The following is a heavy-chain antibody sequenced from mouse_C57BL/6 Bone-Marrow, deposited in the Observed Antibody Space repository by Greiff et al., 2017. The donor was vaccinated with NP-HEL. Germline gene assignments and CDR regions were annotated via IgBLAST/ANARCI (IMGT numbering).Heavy chain of an antibody. J-gene: IGHJ1*03. CDR1: GFTFSSYG. D-gene: IGHD4-1*01. CDR2: ISSGGSYT. Sequence: EVMLVESGGDLVKPGGSLKFSCAVFGFTFSSYGLSWVRQTPDKRLEWVATISSGGSYTYYPDSVKGRFTISRDNAKYTRYLQMSSLESEDTAMYYSARQLERWYFDVWGTGTTVTVSS. CDR3: ARQLERWYFDV. V-gene: IGHV5-6*01.